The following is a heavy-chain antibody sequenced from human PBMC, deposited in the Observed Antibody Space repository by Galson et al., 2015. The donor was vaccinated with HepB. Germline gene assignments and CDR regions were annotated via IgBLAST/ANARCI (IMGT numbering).Heavy chain of an antibody. CDR1: GFTYSSYG. J-gene: IGHJ6*02. CDR2: ISYDGSNK. D-gene: IGHD3-10*01. Sequence: SLRLSCAASGFTYSSYGMHWVRQAPGKGLEWVAVISYDGSNKYYADSVKGRFTISRDNSKNTLYLQMNSLRAEDTAVYYCAKEANYYGSGRSNYGMDVWGQGTTVTVSS. V-gene: IGHV3-30*18. CDR3: AKEANYYGSGRSNYGMDV.